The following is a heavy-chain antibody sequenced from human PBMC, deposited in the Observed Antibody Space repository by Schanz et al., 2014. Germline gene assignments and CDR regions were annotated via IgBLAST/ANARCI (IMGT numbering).Heavy chain of an antibody. Sequence: VQLEQSGAEVKKPGSSVKVSCKASGGTFSSYSISWVRQAPGQGLEWMGRIIPILGIANYAQKFQGRVTITADRSTSTAYMELSSLRSEDTAVYYCARDQSPYTNSSDVRYFDYWGQGSLVTVSS. J-gene: IGHJ4*02. CDR1: GGTFSSYS. D-gene: IGHD6-6*01. V-gene: IGHV1-69*04. CDR2: IIPILGIA. CDR3: ARDQSPYTNSSDVRYFDY.